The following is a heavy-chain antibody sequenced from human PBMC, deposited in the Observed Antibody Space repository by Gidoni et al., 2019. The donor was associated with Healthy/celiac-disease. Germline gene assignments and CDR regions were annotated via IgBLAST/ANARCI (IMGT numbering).Heavy chain of an antibody. V-gene: IGHV4-59*01. Sequence: QVQLQESGPGLVKPSETLSLTCTVSGGSLSSYYWSWIRQPPGKGLEWIGYIYYSGSTNYNPSLKSRVTISVDTSKNQFSLKLSSVTAADTAVYYCARGNYYDSSGYVDLDYWGQGTLVTVSS. CDR1: GGSLSSYY. J-gene: IGHJ4*02. CDR3: ARGNYYDSSGYVDLDY. D-gene: IGHD3-22*01. CDR2: IYYSGST.